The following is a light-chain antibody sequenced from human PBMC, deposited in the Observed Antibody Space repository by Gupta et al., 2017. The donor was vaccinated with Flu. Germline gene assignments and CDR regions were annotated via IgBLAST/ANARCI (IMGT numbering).Light chain of an antibody. CDR1: SDDIGSYNY. Sequence: QSALTQPPSASGSPGQSVTISCTGTSDDIGSYNYVSWFQQYPGKAPKLIIYDVTKRPSGVPDRFSGSKSGTTASLTVSGLQAEDEADYYCSSYAGNRKGVFGEGTKLTVL. CDR2: DVT. J-gene: IGLJ3*02. V-gene: IGLV2-8*01. CDR3: SSYAGNRKGV.